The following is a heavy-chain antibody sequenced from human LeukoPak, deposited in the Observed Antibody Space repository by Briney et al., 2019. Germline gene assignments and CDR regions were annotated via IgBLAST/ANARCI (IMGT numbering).Heavy chain of an antibody. CDR1: GASFSGYY. D-gene: IGHD2-15*01. J-gene: IGHJ1*01. V-gene: IGHV4-34*01. CDR2: INHRGST. CDR3: ARVGNYCSGGSCYSYQVGATTGVRYFQH. Sequence: PSETLSLTCAVDGASFSGYYWSWIRQPPGKGMEWIGEINHRGSTNYNPSLKSRVTISVDTSKNQFSLKLSSVTAADTAVYYCARVGNYCSGGSCYSYQVGATTGVRYFQHWGQGTLVTVSS.